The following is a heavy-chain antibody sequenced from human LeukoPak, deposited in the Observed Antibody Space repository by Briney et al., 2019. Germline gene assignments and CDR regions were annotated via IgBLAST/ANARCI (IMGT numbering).Heavy chain of an antibody. CDR2: IKSKTDGGTT. D-gene: IGHD1-26*01. CDR3: TSRIVGATTSSDY. J-gene: IGHJ4*02. Sequence: GGSLRLSCAASGFTFSNAWMSWVRQAPGKGLEWVGRIKSKTDGGTTDYAAPVKGRFTISRDDSKNTAYLQMNSLKTEDTAVYYCTSRIVGATTSSDYWGQGTLVTVSS. CDR1: GFTFSNAW. V-gene: IGHV3-15*01.